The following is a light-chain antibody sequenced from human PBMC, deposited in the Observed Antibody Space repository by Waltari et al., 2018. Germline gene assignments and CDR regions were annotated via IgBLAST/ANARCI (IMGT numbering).Light chain of an antibody. CDR3: SSYVSSSTLEL. V-gene: IGLV2-14*03. CDR1: SRDIGGYNY. Sequence: QSALPQPASVSGSPGQSITISCTGTSRDIGGYNYVSCYQQLPGRAPKLIIYDVSNRPSGVSNRFSGSKSGNTASLTISGLQGEDEADYYCSSYVSSSTLELFGGGTSLAVL. J-gene: IGLJ2*01. CDR2: DVS.